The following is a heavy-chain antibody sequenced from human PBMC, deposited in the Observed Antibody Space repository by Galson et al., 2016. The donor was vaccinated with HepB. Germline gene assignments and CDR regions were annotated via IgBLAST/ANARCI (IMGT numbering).Heavy chain of an antibody. CDR2: ISSSDNTI. CDR3: ARIAADGSTFNY. D-gene: IGHD6-13*01. J-gene: IGHJ4*02. V-gene: IGHV3-11*01. Sequence: ISSSDNTIYYTDSVRGRFTISRDNAKNSLHLLMNSLSAEDTAMFYCARIAADGSTFNYWGQGTLVTVSS.